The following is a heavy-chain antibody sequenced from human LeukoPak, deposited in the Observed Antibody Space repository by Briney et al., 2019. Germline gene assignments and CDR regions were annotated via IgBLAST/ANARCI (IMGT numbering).Heavy chain of an antibody. D-gene: IGHD3-22*01. J-gene: IGHJ4*02. CDR2: IRSKAYGGTT. CDR3: TRAWGYDSSGYYYFDY. CDR1: GFTFGDYA. V-gene: IGHV3-49*03. Sequence: PGGFLRLSCTASGFTFGDYAMSWFRQAPGKGLEWVGFIRSKAYGGTTEYAASVKGRFTISRDDSKSIAYLQMNSLKTEDTAVYYCTRAWGYDSSGYYYFDYWGQGTLVTVSS.